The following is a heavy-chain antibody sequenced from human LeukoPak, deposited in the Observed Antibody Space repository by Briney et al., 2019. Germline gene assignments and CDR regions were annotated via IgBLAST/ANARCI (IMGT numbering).Heavy chain of an antibody. CDR3: ARTSTSSWDYYFDY. J-gene: IGHJ4*02. CDR1: GGSISSYY. D-gene: IGHD2-2*01. V-gene: IGHV4-59*01. Sequence: SETLSLTCTVSGGSISSYYWSWIRQPPGKGLEWIGYIYYSGSTYYNPSLKSRVTISVDTSKNQFSLKLSSVTAADTAVYYCARTSTSSWDYYFDYWGQGTLVTVSS. CDR2: IYYSGST.